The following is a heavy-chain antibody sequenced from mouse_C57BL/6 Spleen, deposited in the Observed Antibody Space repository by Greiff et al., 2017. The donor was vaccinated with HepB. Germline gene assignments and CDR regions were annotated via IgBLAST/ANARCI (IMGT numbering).Heavy chain of an antibody. Sequence: EVKLVESGEGLVKPGGSLKLSCAASGFTFSSYAMSWVRQTPEKRLEWVAYISSGGDYIYYADTVKGRFTISRDNARNTLYLQMSSLKSEDTAMYYCTRDEGPTIVTTRWYFEVWGTGTTVTVAS. CDR3: TRDEGPTIVTTRWYFEV. V-gene: IGHV5-9-1*02. D-gene: IGHD2-5*01. CDR2: ISSGGDYI. J-gene: IGHJ1*03. CDR1: GFTFSSYA.